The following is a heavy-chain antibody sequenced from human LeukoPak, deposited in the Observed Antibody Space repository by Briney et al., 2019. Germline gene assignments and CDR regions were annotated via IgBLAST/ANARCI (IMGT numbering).Heavy chain of an antibody. CDR1: GYTFTGYY. Sequence: ASVKVSCKASGYTFTGYYMHWVRQAPGQGLEWMGWINPNSGGTNYAQKFQGRVTMTRDTSISTAYMELSRLRSDDTAVYYCARDTRTYYYGSGSPYFDYWGQGTLVTVSS. CDR3: ARDTRTYYYGSGSPYFDY. J-gene: IGHJ4*02. D-gene: IGHD3-10*01. V-gene: IGHV1-2*02. CDR2: INPNSGGT.